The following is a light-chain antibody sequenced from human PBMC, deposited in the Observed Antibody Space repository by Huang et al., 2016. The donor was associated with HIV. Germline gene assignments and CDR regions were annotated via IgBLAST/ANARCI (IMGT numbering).Light chain of an antibody. Sequence: DIQITQSPSSLSASVGDTVIITCRASQNIKRYLNWYQQEPGKAPKLLIYAASKLQSGVPSTFSGSGAGTDFTRTINSLQPEDSANDYCQQSARTPRTFGQGTKLEI. CDR2: AAS. CDR1: QNIKRY. CDR3: QQSARTPRT. V-gene: IGKV1-39*01. J-gene: IGKJ2*01.